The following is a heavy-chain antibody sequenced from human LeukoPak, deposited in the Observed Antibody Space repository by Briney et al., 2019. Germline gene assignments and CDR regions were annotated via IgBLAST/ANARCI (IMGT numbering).Heavy chain of an antibody. Sequence: GAAVKVSCKASTYNFVDYYMHWVKQAPGKGPEWMGRGDPQQGETIYADQFQGRVAIIADTSVDTAYLELSSLTSDRTAVYYCTTQFCSGGSSYQDAFHIWGQGTMVTVSS. CDR1: TYNFVDYY. CDR2: GDPQQGET. CDR3: TTQFCSGGSSYQDAFHI. D-gene: IGHD2-15*01. V-gene: IGHV1-69-2*01. J-gene: IGHJ3*02.